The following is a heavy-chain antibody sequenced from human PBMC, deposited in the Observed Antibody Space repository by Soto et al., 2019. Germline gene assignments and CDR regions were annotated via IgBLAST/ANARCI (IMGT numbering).Heavy chain of an antibody. CDR3: ARADTDASVGY. V-gene: IGHV4-59*01. D-gene: IGHD2-15*01. CDR1: GGSMSSYY. CDR2: ISYSGST. J-gene: IGHJ4*02. Sequence: PSETLSLTCTVSGGSMSSYYWTLLRQSPGRGLEWIGYISYSGSTYYNPSLKSRVTISADTSKNQFSLRLNSMIAADTAVYYCARADTDASVGYWGQGPRVTVSS.